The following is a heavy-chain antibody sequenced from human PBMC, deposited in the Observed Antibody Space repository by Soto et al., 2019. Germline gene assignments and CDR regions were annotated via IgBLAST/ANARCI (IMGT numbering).Heavy chain of an antibody. J-gene: IGHJ5*02. CDR2: IYWDDDK. Sequence: QITLKESGPTLVEPTETLTLTCSFSGFSLTTSGVGVGWLRQAPGKALECLGIIYWDDDKRYNPSLKNRLTISQDTPKNQGVLSMTHLEPVDTATYFCAYRGTYRTYWEVGYFDPWGQGTLVTVS. CDR1: GFSLTTSGVG. D-gene: IGHD1-26*01. V-gene: IGHV2-5*02. CDR3: AYRGTYRTYWEVGYFDP.